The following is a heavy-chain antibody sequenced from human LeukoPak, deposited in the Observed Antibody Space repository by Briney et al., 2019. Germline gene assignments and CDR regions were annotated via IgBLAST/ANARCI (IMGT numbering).Heavy chain of an antibody. CDR3: AKGPIWSGYYSGRSGKLDY. V-gene: IGHV3-64*01. CDR1: GFTFSSYA. Sequence: GSLRLSCAASGFTFSSYAMYWVRRPPGKGLEYVSVISGNGVSTHYATSVKGRFTISRDNSKNTLYLQMNSLRAEDTAVYYCAKGPIWSGYYSGRSGKLDYWGQGTLVTVSS. J-gene: IGHJ4*02. D-gene: IGHD3-3*01. CDR2: ISGNGVST.